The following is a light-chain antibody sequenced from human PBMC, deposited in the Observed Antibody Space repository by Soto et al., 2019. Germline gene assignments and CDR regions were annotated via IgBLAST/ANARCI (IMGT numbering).Light chain of an antibody. CDR1: QSVLYSSSNNNH. Sequence: DIVMTQSPDSLAVSLGERATINCKSSQSVLYSSSNNNHLAWYQQKPRQPPKLLIYWASSRESGVPDRFSGSGSGTDFTLTISNLQAEDVAVYYCQQYYITPYTFGQGTKLEIK. CDR2: WAS. CDR3: QQYYITPYT. J-gene: IGKJ2*01. V-gene: IGKV4-1*01.